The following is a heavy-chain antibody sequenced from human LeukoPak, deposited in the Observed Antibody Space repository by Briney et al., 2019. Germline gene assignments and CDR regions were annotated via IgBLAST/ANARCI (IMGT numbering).Heavy chain of an antibody. CDR1: GFTFSSYA. CDR2: ISGRGGST. Sequence: GGSLRISCAASGFTFSSYAMRWVRKAPGKGLEWVSAISGRGGSTHYADSVEGRYTISRDNSKNSLYLQMNSLRAEETAVYYCAKAGSDYYSSCLCDYWGEGTLVTVSS. V-gene: IGHV3-23*01. CDR3: AKAGSDYYSSCLCDY. J-gene: IGHJ4*02. D-gene: IGHD3-22*01.